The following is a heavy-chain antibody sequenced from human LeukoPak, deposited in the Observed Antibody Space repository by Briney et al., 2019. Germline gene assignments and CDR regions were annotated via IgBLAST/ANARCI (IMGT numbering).Heavy chain of an antibody. CDR1: GFSFNTYW. J-gene: IGHJ4*02. V-gene: IGHV3-7*01. Sequence: GGSLRLSCAASGFSFNTYWMSWVRQAPGKGLEWVANIKEDGNEKYYVDSVKGRFTISRDNAKKSLYLQMNRLRAEDTAVYYCARTVSWTVAGTYYFDYWGRGTLVTVSS. CDR2: IKEDGNEK. CDR3: ARTVSWTVAGTYYFDY. D-gene: IGHD6-19*01.